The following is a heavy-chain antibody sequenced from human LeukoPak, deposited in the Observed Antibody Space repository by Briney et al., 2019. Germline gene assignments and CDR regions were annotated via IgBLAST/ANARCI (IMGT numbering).Heavy chain of an antibody. CDR1: GFTFSSYW. D-gene: IGHD2-21*02. Sequence: GGSLRLSCAASGFTFSSYWMPWVRQAPGKGLVWVSRINSDGSSTSYADSVKGRFTISRDNAKNTLYLQMNSLRAEDTAVYYCARGGHIVVVTAIENPPRDYWGQGTLVTVSS. CDR2: INSDGSST. V-gene: IGHV3-74*01. J-gene: IGHJ4*02. CDR3: ARGGHIVVVTAIENPPRDY.